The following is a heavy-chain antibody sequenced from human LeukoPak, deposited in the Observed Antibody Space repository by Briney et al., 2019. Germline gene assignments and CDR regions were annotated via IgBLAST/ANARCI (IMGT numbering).Heavy chain of an antibody. Sequence: ASVKVSCKASGYTFTGYYMHWVRQAPGQGLEWTGWINPNSGGTNYAQKFQGRVTMTRDTSISTAYMELSRLRSDDTAVYYCAREGVHIVVVPAAIFDWFDPWGQGTLVTVSS. CDR2: INPNSGGT. CDR3: AREGVHIVVVPAAIFDWFDP. CDR1: GYTFTGYY. J-gene: IGHJ5*02. D-gene: IGHD2-2*01. V-gene: IGHV1-2*02.